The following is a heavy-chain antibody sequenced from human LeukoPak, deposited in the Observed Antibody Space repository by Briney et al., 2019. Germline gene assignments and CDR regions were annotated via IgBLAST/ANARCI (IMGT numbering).Heavy chain of an antibody. CDR2: IDYSGGI. CDR1: GGSISSSSYY. CDR3: ARRGGSGSRGDYYFDY. D-gene: IGHD3-10*01. J-gene: IGHJ4*02. V-gene: IGHV4-39*01. Sequence: SETLSLTCTVSGGSISSSSYYWGWIRQPPGKGLEWIASIDYSGGIYHNPSLKSRVTISVDTSKNHFSLKLSSVTAADTAVYYCARRGGSGSRGDYYFDYWGQGTLVTVSS.